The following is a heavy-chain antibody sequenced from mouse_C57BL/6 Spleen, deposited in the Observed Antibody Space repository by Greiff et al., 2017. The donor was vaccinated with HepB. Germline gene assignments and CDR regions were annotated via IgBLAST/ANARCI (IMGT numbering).Heavy chain of an antibody. CDR3: ARREGLRNGDY. CDR1: GYTFTSYT. CDR2: INPSSGYT. V-gene: IGHV1-4*01. D-gene: IGHD2-2*01. Sequence: QVQLKESGAELARPGASVKMSCKASGYTFTSYTMHWVKQRPGQGLEWIGYINPSSGYTKYNQKFKDKATLTADKSSSTAYMQLSSLTSEDSAVYYCARREGLRNGDYWGQGTTLTVSS. J-gene: IGHJ2*01.